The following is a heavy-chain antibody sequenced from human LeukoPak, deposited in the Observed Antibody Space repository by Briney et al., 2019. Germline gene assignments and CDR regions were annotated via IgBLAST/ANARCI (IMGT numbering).Heavy chain of an antibody. CDR2: ISSSSSTI. CDR1: GFTFSGYS. D-gene: IGHD3-10*01. CDR3: TRDPSALDY. Sequence: GGSLRLSCAASGFTFSGYSMNWVRQAPGKGLEWVSYISSSSSTIYYADSVKGRFTISRDNAKNSLDLQMNSLRAEDTAVYYCTRDPSALDYWGPGTLVTVSS. J-gene: IGHJ4*02. V-gene: IGHV3-48*01.